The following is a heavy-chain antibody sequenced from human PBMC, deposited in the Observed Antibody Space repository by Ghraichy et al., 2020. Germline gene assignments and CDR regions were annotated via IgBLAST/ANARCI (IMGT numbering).Heavy chain of an antibody. CDR1: GGSVSSGSYY. D-gene: IGHD6-13*01. V-gene: IGHV4-61*01. CDR3: ARVRYSSSWGDAFDI. J-gene: IGHJ3*02. Sequence: SETLSLTCTVSGGSVSSGSYYWSWIRQPPGKGLEWIGYIYYSGSTNYNPSLKSRVTISVDTSKNQFSLKLSSVTAADTAVYYCARVRYSSSWGDAFDIWGQGTMVTVSS. CDR2: IYYSGST.